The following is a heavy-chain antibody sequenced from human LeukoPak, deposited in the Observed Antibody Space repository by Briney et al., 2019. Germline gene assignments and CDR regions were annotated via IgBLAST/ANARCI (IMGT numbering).Heavy chain of an antibody. CDR1: GFSFSSHG. Sequence: GSSLRLSCEASGFSFSSHGMHWVRQAPGKGLEWLALMSNDGDNKDYADSVKGRFAISRDNSKNTLYLQMNSLRAEDTAVYYCAKGRYCSGGSCYSPFDYWGQGTLVTVSS. V-gene: IGHV3-30*18. CDR2: MSNDGDNK. J-gene: IGHJ4*02. D-gene: IGHD2-15*01. CDR3: AKGRYCSGGSCYSPFDY.